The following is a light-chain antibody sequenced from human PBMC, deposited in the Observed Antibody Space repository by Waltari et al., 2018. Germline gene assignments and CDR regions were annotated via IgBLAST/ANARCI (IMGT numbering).Light chain of an antibody. CDR2: DVF. V-gene: IGLV2-14*03. CDR3: ASYTTSNTLL. J-gene: IGLJ2*01. Sequence: QSALTPPASVSGSPGQSITISCTGTSSDVGVYDYVSWYQQHPGKVPKLIIYDVFKRPSGVSSRFSGSKSGNTASLTISGLQTDDGADYYCASYTTSNTLLFGGGTKLTVL. CDR1: SSDVGVYDY.